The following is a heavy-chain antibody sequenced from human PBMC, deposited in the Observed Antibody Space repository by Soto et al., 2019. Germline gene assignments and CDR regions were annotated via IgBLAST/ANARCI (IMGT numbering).Heavy chain of an antibody. D-gene: IGHD6-13*01. Sequence: PGGSLRLSCAASGFTFSSYAISWVRQAPGKGLEWVSYISSSGSTIYYADSVKGRFTISRDNAKNSLYLQMNSLRAEDTAVYYCARDLGEEIAAAGTIYPDYWGQGTLVTVSS. CDR2: ISSSGSTI. CDR1: GFTFSSYA. V-gene: IGHV3-48*04. CDR3: ARDLGEEIAAAGTIYPDY. J-gene: IGHJ4*02.